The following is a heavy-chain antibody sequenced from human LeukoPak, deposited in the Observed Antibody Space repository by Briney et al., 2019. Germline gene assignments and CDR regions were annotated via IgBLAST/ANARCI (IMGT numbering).Heavy chain of an antibody. Sequence: GGSLRPSCAASGFTVSSNYINWVRQAPGKGLEWVSIIYSDAGTYYADSVKGRFTISRDNSKNTLYLQMNSLRAEDTALYYCARDLGLDILTGPMGYWGQGTLVTVSS. CDR1: GFTVSSNY. CDR3: ARDLGLDILTGPMGY. J-gene: IGHJ4*02. D-gene: IGHD3-9*01. V-gene: IGHV3-66*01. CDR2: IYSDAGT.